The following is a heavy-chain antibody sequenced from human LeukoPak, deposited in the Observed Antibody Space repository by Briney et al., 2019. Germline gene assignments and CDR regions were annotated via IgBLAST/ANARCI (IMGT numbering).Heavy chain of an antibody. D-gene: IGHD2-2*01. Sequence: SVKVSCKASGGSFSTFPISWVRPAPGQGLEWMGRIIPVLRLTNYAQKFQAGLTITADKFTNTAYMELSRLTSADTAIYYCVRDCGSTTCLEYWGQGTLITVSS. J-gene: IGHJ4*02. CDR3: VRDCGSTTCLEY. V-gene: IGHV1-69*04. CDR1: GGSFSTFP. CDR2: IIPVLRLT.